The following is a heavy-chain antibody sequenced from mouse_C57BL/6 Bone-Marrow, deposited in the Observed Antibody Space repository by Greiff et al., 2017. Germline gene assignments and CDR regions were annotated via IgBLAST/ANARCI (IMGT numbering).Heavy chain of an antibody. J-gene: IGHJ2*01. V-gene: IGHV1-15*01. Sequence: QVQLQQSGAELVRPGASVTLSCKASGYTFTDYEMHWVQQTPVHGLEWIGAIDPETGGTAYNQKFKGKALLTADKSSSTAYMELRSLTSEDSAVYYCTRKGHYGSSPDFDYWGQGTTLTVSS. CDR1: GYTFTDYE. D-gene: IGHD1-1*01. CDR3: TRKGHYGSSPDFDY. CDR2: IDPETGGT.